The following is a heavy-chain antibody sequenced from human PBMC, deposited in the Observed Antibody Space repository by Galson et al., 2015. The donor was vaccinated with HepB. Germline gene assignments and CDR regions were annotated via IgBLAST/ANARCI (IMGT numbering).Heavy chain of an antibody. J-gene: IGHJ4*02. CDR3: ARDGEYYYGSGSYSVWFDY. CDR2: ISSSGSTR. CDR1: GFTFSDYY. Sequence: SLRLSCAASGFTFSDYYMSWIRQAPGKGLEWGSYISSSGSTRYYADSVKGRFTISRDNAKNSLYLQMNSLRAEDTAVYYCARDGEYYYGSGSYSVWFDYWGQGTLVTVSS. V-gene: IGHV3-11*01. D-gene: IGHD3-10*01.